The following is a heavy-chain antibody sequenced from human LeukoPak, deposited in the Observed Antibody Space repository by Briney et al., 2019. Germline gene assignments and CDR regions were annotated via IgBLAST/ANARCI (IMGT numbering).Heavy chain of an antibody. Sequence: SVNLSRKVSGYTLTGYYMHWVRQAPAQGLEWMGWIHPSNGDTNFAQMFQGRVAMTRDTPISTANLGQSTLRSGDPAVSLCATCDGDYVSRFDYWGQGSLVTVSS. D-gene: IGHD4-17*01. J-gene: IGHJ4*02. CDR1: GYTLTGYY. V-gene: IGHV1-2*02. CDR2: IHPSNGDT. CDR3: ATCDGDYVSRFDY.